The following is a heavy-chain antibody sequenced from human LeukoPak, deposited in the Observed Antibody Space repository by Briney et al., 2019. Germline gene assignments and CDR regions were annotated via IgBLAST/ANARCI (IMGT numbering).Heavy chain of an antibody. J-gene: IGHJ6*03. CDR3: ARGQGSGSYYNIGSDYYYYYMDV. Sequence: SETLSLTCAVYGGSFSGYYWSWIRQPPGNGLEWIGEINHSGSTNYNPSLKSRVTISVDTSKNQFSLKLSSVTAADTAVYYCARGQGSGSYYNIGSDYYYYYMDVWGKGTTVTVSS. V-gene: IGHV4-34*01. CDR1: GGSFSGYY. D-gene: IGHD1-26*01. CDR2: INHSGST.